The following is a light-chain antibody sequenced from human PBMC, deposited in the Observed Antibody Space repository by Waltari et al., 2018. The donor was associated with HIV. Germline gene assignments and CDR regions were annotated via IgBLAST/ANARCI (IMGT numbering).Light chain of an antibody. CDR1: QSVSSN. V-gene: IGKV3-15*01. CDR3: QQYNNWPRWT. Sequence: EIVMTQSPATLSVSPGERATLSCRASQSVSSNLAWYQQKPGQAPRLLIYGASTRATGIPARFSGSGSGTEFTLTISSLQSEDFAVYYCQQYNNWPRWTFGQGTKLESK. CDR2: GAS. J-gene: IGKJ1*01.